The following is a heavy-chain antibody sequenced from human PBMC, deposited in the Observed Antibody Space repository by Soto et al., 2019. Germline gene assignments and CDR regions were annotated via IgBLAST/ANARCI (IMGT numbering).Heavy chain of an antibody. D-gene: IGHD2-2*01. J-gene: IGHJ5*02. CDR3: ARNGNDYQLPHKFDP. V-gene: IGHV4-31*03. CDR1: GGSISSGGYY. CDR2: IYYSGST. Sequence: SETLSLTCTVSGGSISSGGYYWSWIRQHPGKGLEWIGYIYYSGSTYYNPSLKSRVTISVDTSKNQFSLKLSSVTAADTAVYYCARNGNDYQLPHKFDPWGQGTLVTVSS.